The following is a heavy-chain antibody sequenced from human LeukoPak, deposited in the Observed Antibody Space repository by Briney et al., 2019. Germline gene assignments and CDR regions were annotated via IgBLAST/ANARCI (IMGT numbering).Heavy chain of an antibody. V-gene: IGHV3-33*01. J-gene: IGHJ4*02. CDR3: VREITVTSTTYFDY. CDR2: IWYDGGNK. CDR1: GFTFSYYG. D-gene: IGHD4-17*01. Sequence: GGSLRLSCAASGFTFSYYGMHWVRQAPGKGLEWVANIWYDGGNKYYADSVKGRFTISRDNSKNTLNLQMNSLRADDTAVYFCVREITVTSTTYFDYWGQGTLVTVSS.